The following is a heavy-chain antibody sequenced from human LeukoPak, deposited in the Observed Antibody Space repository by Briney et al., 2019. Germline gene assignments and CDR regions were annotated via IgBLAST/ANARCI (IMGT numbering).Heavy chain of an antibody. CDR1: GFTFSSYS. V-gene: IGHV3-23*01. CDR2: ISGSGGST. D-gene: IGHD6-19*01. J-gene: IGHJ4*02. CDR3: AKDVYSSGWDFDY. Sequence: GGSLRLSCAASGFTFSSYSMNWVRQAPGKGLEWVSAISGSGGSTYYADSVKGRFTISRDNSKNTLYLQMNSLRAEDTAVYYCAKDVYSSGWDFDYXGQGTLVTVSS.